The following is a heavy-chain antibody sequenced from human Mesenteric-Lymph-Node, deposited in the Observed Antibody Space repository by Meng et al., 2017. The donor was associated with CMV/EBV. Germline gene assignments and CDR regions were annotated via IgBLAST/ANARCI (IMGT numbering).Heavy chain of an antibody. J-gene: IGHJ6*02. Sequence: GESLKTSCVAPGFIFSNYDMHLVRQAPGKGLECVAFIRSDGSNKYYADPVKGRFTISRDNSKNTLYLQMSSLRSEDTAVYYCASRYCGGGSCYANYYYGMDVWGQGTTVTVSS. CDR1: GFIFSNYD. D-gene: IGHD2-15*01. CDR2: IRSDGSNK. V-gene: IGHV3-30*02. CDR3: ASRYCGGGSCYANYYYGMDV.